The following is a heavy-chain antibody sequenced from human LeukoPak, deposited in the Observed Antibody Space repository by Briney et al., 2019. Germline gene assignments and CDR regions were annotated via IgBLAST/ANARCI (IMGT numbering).Heavy chain of an antibody. CDR2: ISSGGGNT. CDR3: ANRISGSSS. D-gene: IGHD3-10*01. CDR1: GFTFSSYW. Sequence: GGSLRLSCAASGFTFSSYWMSWIRQAPGKGLEWVSAISSGGGNTDYADSVKGRFTISRDNSKNTVFLQMNSLRAEDTGVYYCANRISGSSSWGQGTLVTVSS. J-gene: IGHJ5*02. V-gene: IGHV3-23*01.